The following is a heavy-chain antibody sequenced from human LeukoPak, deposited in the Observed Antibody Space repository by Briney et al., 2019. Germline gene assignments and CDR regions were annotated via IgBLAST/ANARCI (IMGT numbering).Heavy chain of an antibody. CDR3: AKDRRGITIFGVAMDV. CDR2: ISGSGGST. V-gene: IGHV3-23*01. CDR1: GFTFSSYA. Sequence: GGSLRLSCAASGFTFSSYAMSWVRQAPGKGLEWVSAISGSGGSTYYADSVKGRFTISRDNSKNTLYLQMSSLRAEDTAVYYCAKDRRGITIFGVAMDVWGQGTTVTVSS. J-gene: IGHJ6*02. D-gene: IGHD3-3*01.